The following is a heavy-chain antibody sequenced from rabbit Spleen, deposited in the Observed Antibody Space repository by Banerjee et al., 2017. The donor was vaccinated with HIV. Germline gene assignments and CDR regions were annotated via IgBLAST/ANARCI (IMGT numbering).Heavy chain of an antibody. D-gene: IGHD8-1*01. V-gene: IGHV1S45*01. J-gene: IGHJ4*01. CDR3: ARDGAGGRYLAL. Sequence: QEQLRESGGGLVQPGGSLTLSCKASGFTLSSSYWISWVRQAPGKGLEWIGYIDPIFGITYYANWVNGRFANSRENAQNTMFLQMTSLTAADTATYFCARDGAGGRYLALWGPGTLGTVS. CDR2: IDPIFGIT. CDR1: GFTLSSSYW.